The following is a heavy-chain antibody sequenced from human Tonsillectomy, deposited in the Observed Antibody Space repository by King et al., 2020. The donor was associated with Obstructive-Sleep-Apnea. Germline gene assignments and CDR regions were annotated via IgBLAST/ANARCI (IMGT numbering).Heavy chain of an antibody. CDR3: ARDKGDGYNLYAFDI. J-gene: IGHJ3*02. CDR1: GGSIISYY. D-gene: IGHD5-24*01. V-gene: IGHV4-59*13. CDR2: ISYSGST. Sequence: LQLQESGTGLVKASETLSLTCTVSGGSIISYYWSWIRQPPGKGLEWIGYISYSGSTNYNPSLRSRVTISVDTSKNQFSLKLSSVTAADTAVYYCARDKGDGYNLYAFDIWGQGTMVTVSS.